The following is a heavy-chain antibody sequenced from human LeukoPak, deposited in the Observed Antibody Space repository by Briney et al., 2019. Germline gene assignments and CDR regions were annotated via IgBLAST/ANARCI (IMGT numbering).Heavy chain of an antibody. D-gene: IGHD2-2*01. V-gene: IGHV3-21*01. J-gene: IGHJ4*02. CDR3: ARVSIFVVPGALDY. Sequence: GGSLRLSCAASGFTVSSNYMSWVRQAPGKGLEWVSSISGSGSHKDYADSVKGRFAISRDNAKNSMSLQMNNLRAEDTAVYYCARVSIFVVPGALDYWGQEIPVTVSS. CDR1: GFTVSSNY. CDR2: ISGSGSHK.